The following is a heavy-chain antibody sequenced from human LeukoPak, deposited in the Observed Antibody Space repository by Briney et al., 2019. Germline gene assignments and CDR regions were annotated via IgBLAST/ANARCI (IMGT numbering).Heavy chain of an antibody. CDR2: INNDGRTT. Sequence: GGSLRLSCAASAFTFSNNWMYWVRQAPGKGLVWVSRINNDGRTTSYADSVKGRFTISRENAKSTLSLQMNSLRAEDTAVYFCARGDYVWGPSHYTLDYWGQGTLVTVSS. CDR3: ARGDYVWGPSHYTLDY. V-gene: IGHV3-74*01. J-gene: IGHJ4*02. CDR1: AFTFSNNW. D-gene: IGHD3-16*01.